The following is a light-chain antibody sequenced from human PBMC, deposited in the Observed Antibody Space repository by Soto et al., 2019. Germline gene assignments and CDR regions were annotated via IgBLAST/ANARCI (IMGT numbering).Light chain of an antibody. CDR2: KAS. CDR3: KHYYSYSEV. V-gene: IGKV1-5*03. CDR1: QTISSW. J-gene: IGKJ1*01. Sequence: DIQMTQSPSTLSGSVGDRVTITCRASQTISSWLAWYQQKPGKAPKLLIYKASTLKSGVPSRFSGSGYGTEFTLNISSLQPDDFATYYCKHYYSYSEVFGQGIKV.